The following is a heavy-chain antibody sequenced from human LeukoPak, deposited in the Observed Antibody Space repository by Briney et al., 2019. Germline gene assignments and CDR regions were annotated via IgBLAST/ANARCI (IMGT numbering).Heavy chain of an antibody. Sequence: SETLSLTCTVSGGSVSSGGYYRSWIRQPPGKGLEWIGYMHYSGSSNYNPSLKSRVTISGDTSKNQFSLKLSSVTAADTAVYYCARGFSPNWFDPWGQGTLVTVSS. CDR2: MHYSGSS. V-gene: IGHV4-61*08. CDR3: ARGFSPNWFDP. CDR1: GGSVSSGGYY. J-gene: IGHJ5*02.